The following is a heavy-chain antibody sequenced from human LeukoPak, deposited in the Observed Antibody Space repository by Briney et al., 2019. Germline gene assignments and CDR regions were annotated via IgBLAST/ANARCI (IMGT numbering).Heavy chain of an antibody. Sequence: SETLSLTCTVSGGSISSYYWSWIRQPPGKGLEWIGYIYYSGSTNYNPSLKSRVTISVDTSKNQFSLKLSSVTAADTAVYYCARLGDYGDYWGQGTLVTVSS. CDR3: ARLGDYGDY. CDR1: GGSISSYY. J-gene: IGHJ4*02. CDR2: IYYSGST. V-gene: IGHV4-59*08.